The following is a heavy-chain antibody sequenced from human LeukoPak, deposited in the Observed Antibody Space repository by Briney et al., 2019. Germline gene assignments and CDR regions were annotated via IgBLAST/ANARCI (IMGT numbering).Heavy chain of an antibody. V-gene: IGHV4-59*08. J-gene: IGHJ4*02. CDR3: AGHHPRNTVDF. CDR1: GGSISSYY. Sequence: PSETLTLTCTVSGGSISSYYWSWIRQPPGKGLEWIAYISDIGSINYNPSLKSRVTISLDTSKNQFSLKLSSVTAADTAVYYCAGHHPRNTVDFWGQGTLVTVSS. D-gene: IGHD2/OR15-2a*01. CDR2: ISDIGSI.